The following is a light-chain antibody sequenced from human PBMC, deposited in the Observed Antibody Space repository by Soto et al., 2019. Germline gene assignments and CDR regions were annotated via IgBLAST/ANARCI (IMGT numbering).Light chain of an antibody. CDR2: AAS. Sequence: DIQMTQSPSSLSASVGDRATITCRASQSISNYLNWYQQKPGKAPGLLIYAASRLQSGVPSRFSGSGSWTDFTLTISSLHPEDFATYYCQQSYSTPPLTFGGGTKVEI. J-gene: IGKJ4*01. V-gene: IGKV1-39*01. CDR3: QQSYSTPPLT. CDR1: QSISNY.